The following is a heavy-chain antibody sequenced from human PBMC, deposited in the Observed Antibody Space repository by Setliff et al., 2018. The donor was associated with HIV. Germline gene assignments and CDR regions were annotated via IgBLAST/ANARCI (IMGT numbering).Heavy chain of an antibody. V-gene: IGHV3-66*02. CDR1: GFTFSTSN. Sequence: GSLRLSCAATGFTFSTSNMNWVRQAPGKGLEWVSVIYSGGTTYYADSVKGRFTISRDNSKNTLYLQMNSLRTEDTAVYYCARDRVRITIFGVPSDPYYMDVWGKGTTVTVSS. D-gene: IGHD3-3*01. CDR2: IYSGGTT. CDR3: ARDRVRITIFGVPSDPYYMDV. J-gene: IGHJ6*03.